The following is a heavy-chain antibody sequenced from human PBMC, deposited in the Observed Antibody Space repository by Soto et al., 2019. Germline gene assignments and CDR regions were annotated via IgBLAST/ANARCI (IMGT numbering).Heavy chain of an antibody. CDR2: ISTNNGNT. Sequence: QVQLVQSGAEVKKPGASVSVSCKASGYTLSSNGISWVRQAPGQRFEWMGWISTNNGNTNYAQQFQRRISMTTDTSTKTAYMELRNLRSDDTAVYYCVRDDGGLVRYYYHGWDVWGQGTTVTVTS. CDR3: VRDDGGLVRYYYHGWDV. V-gene: IGHV1-18*04. J-gene: IGHJ6*02. D-gene: IGHD6-6*01. CDR1: GYTLSSNG.